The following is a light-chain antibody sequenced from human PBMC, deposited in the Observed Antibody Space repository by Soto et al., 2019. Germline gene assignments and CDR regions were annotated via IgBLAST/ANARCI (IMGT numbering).Light chain of an antibody. V-gene: IGKV3-20*01. J-gene: IGKJ4*01. CDR1: QSVKNNY. Sequence: EIVSKQSPDTLSLSPGERATLSCRASQSVKNNYLAWYQQKPGQAPRFLIYDASSRATGIPDRFSGSGSGTDFTLTISRLEPEDFAVYYCQQYGSTPLTFGGGTKV. CDR3: QQYGSTPLT. CDR2: DAS.